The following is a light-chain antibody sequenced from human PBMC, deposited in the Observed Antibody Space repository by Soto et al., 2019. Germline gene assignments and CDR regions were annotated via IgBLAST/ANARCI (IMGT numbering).Light chain of an antibody. Sequence: TQSLATVSLSPGERATLSCRASQSVSSYLAWYQQKPGQAPRLLIFDAPNRATGIPARFSGSGSGTDFTLTISILQAEDVVVYCSQLSTIWPVPSGQRARLENK. CDR2: DAP. CDR1: QSVSSY. CDR3: QLSTIWPVP. V-gene: IGKV3-11*01. J-gene: IGKJ5*01.